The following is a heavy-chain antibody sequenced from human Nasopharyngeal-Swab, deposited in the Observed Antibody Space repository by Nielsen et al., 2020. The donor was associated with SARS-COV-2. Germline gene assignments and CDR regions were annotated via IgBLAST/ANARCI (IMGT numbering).Heavy chain of an antibody. V-gene: IGHV4-59*08. Sequence: SETLSLTCTVSGGSISSYYWSWIRQPPGKGLEWIGYIYYSGSTNYNPSLKSRVTISVDTSKNQFSLKLSSVTAADTAVYYCARPKMGGYVAYWGQGTLVTVSS. CDR1: GGSISSYY. D-gene: IGHD5-12*01. CDR3: ARPKMGGYVAY. CDR2: IYYSGST. J-gene: IGHJ4*02.